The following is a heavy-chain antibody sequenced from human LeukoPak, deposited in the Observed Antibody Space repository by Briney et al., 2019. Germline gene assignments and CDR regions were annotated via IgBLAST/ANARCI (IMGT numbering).Heavy chain of an antibody. CDR1: SGSISSYY. Sequence: PSETLSLTCSVSSGSISSYYWSWIRQPPGKGLEWIGYIYYSGRTSYNPSLKSRVTISVDTSKNQFSLKLTSVTAADTAVYYCVRGPYGSGISNWFDPWGQGTLVIVSS. J-gene: IGHJ5*02. CDR2: IYYSGRT. D-gene: IGHD3-10*01. V-gene: IGHV4-59*01. CDR3: VRGPYGSGISNWFDP.